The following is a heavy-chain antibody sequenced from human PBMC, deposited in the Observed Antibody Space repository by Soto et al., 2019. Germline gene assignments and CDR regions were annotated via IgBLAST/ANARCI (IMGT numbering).Heavy chain of an antibody. Sequence: ESGGGLVQPGGSLRLSCAASGFTFSSYWMSWVRQAPGKGLEWVANIKQDGSEKYYVDSVKGRFTISRDNAKNSLYLQMNSLRAEDTAVYYCARDIVVVVAAPAHWFDPWGQGTLVTVSS. CDR2: IKQDGSEK. CDR1: GFTFSSYW. CDR3: ARDIVVVVAAPAHWFDP. J-gene: IGHJ5*02. D-gene: IGHD2-15*01. V-gene: IGHV3-7*01.